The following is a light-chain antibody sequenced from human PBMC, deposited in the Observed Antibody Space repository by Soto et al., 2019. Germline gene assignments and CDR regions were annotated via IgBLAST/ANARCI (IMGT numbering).Light chain of an antibody. V-gene: IGKV1-39*01. CDR2: DAS. CDR1: QYISRY. CDR3: QQSFASPPLT. Sequence: DIPMPQSPSSLSASVGDSVTITCRASQYISRYLNWYQKKPGKAPKLLIYDASSLQSGVPQRFSGSGSGTYFSLTINSLQPEDYATYYCQQSFASPPLTFGGGTKVEIK. J-gene: IGKJ4*01.